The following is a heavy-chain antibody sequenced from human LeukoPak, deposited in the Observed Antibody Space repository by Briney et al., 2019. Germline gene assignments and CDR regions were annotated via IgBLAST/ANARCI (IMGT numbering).Heavy chain of an antibody. J-gene: IGHJ5*02. CDR1: GGSISSYY. CDR2: IYTSGST. CDR3: ARVRPSPIRLDP. D-gene: IGHD2-2*01. Sequence: SETLSLTCTVSGGSISSYYWSWIRQPAGKGLEWIGRIYTSGSTNYNPSLKSRVTMSVDTSKNQFSLKLSSVTAADTAVYYCARVRPSPIRLDPWGQETLVTVSS. V-gene: IGHV4-4*07.